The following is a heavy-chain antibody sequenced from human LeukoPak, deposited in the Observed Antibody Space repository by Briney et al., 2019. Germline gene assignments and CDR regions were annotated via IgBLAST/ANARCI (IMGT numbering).Heavy chain of an antibody. CDR3: AKWGVNYRADY. Sequence: PGGSLRLSCAASGFTFSNAWMNWVRQAPGKGLEWVSAISGSGGSTYYADSVKGRFTISRDNSKNTLYLQMSSLRAEDTAVYYCAKWGVNYRADYWGQGTLVTVSS. J-gene: IGHJ4*02. V-gene: IGHV3-23*01. D-gene: IGHD3-16*01. CDR1: GFTFSNAW. CDR2: ISGSGGST.